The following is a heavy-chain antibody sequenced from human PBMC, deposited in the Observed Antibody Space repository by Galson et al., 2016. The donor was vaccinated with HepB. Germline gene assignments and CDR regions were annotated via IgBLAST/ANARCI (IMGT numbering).Heavy chain of an antibody. D-gene: IGHD2-21*02. CDR2: ISGRGVST. Sequence: SLRLSCAASGFTFSSYAMSWVRQAPGKGLEWVSAISGRGVSTYYADSVKGRFTISRDNAKNTPYLQRNSMRAEDTAVYYCAKGDGVVTVYYYYGMDVWGQGTTVTVSS. CDR3: AKGDGVVTVYYYYGMDV. J-gene: IGHJ6*02. V-gene: IGHV3-23*01. CDR1: GFTFSSYA.